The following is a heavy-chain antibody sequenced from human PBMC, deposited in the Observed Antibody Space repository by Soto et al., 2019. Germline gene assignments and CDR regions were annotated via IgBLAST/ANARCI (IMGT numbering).Heavy chain of an antibody. Sequence: GGSLRLSCAASGFTFSSYWMHWVRQAPGKGLVWVSRINSDDTNYADSVKGRFTISRDTSKNTLYLHMNSLRADDTAVYYCAREAVFGLTMHYYHYMDVWGKGTTVTVSS. V-gene: IGHV3-74*01. CDR3: AREAVFGLTMHYYHYMDV. CDR2: INSDDT. D-gene: IGHD3-3*01. J-gene: IGHJ6*03. CDR1: GFTFSSYW.